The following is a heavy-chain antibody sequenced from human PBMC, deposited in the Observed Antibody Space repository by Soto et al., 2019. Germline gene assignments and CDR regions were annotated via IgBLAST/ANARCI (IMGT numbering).Heavy chain of an antibody. CDR3: ASGYCSSTSCDNWYFDL. J-gene: IGHJ2*01. V-gene: IGHV1-46*01. D-gene: IGHD2-2*03. Sequence: QVQLVQSGAEVKKPGASVKVSCKASGYTFTSYYMHWVRQAPGQGLEWMGIINPSGGSTSYAQKFQGRVTMTRDTSQSTVYMELSSLRSEDTAVYYCASGYCSSTSCDNWYFDLWGRGTLVTVSS. CDR1: GYTFTSYY. CDR2: INPSGGST.